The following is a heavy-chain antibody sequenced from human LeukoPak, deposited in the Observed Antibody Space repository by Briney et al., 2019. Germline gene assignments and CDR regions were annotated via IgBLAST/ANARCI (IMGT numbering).Heavy chain of an antibody. CDR1: GDSVSSNSAA. D-gene: IGHD1-1*01. V-gene: IGHV6-1*01. CDR2: TYYRSKWYN. J-gene: IGHJ3*02. CDR3: ARDMGGGTTVGDAFDI. Sequence: SQTLPLTCAISGDSVSSNSAAWHWIRQSPSRGLEWLGRTYYRSKWYNDYAVSVKSRITINPDTSKNQFSLQLNSVTPEDTAVYYCARDMGGGTTVGDAFDIWGQGTMVTVSS.